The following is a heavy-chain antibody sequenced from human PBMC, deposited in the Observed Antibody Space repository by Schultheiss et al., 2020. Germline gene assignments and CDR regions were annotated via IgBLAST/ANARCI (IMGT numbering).Heavy chain of an antibody. V-gene: IGHV4-34*01. CDR3: ARSFLAAAGMGWFDP. J-gene: IGHJ5*02. CDR1: GGSFSGYY. D-gene: IGHD3-3*02. CDR2: INHSGST. Sequence: SETLSLTCAVYGGSFSGYYWSWIRQPPGKGLEWIGEINHSGSTNYNPSLKSRVTISVDTSKNQFSLKLSSVTAADTAVYYCARSFLAAAGMGWFDPWGQGTLVTVSS.